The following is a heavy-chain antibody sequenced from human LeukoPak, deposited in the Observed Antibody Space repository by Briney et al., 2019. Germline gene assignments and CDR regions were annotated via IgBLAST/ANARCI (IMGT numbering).Heavy chain of an antibody. CDR1: GGSVTSGNYY. CDR3: ARGGGSYYYFDY. J-gene: IGHJ4*02. D-gene: IGHD1-26*01. Sequence: PSETLSLTCTVSGGSVTSGNYYWNWIRQPAGKGLEWIGRIYTNGGASYNPSLKSRVTISIDASKNQFSLKLSSVTAADTAVYYCARGGGSYYYFDYWGQGTLVTVSS. V-gene: IGHV4-61*02. CDR2: IYTNGGA.